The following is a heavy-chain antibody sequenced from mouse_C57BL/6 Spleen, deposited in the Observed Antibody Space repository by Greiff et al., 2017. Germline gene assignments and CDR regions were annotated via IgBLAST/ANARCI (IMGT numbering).Heavy chain of an antibody. Sequence: EVKLQESGGGLVKPGGSLKLSCAASGFTFSSYAMSWVRQTPEKRLEWVATISDGGSYTYYPDNVKGRFTISRDNAKNNLYLQMSHLKSEDTAMYYCARIEAMDYWGQGTSVTVSS. V-gene: IGHV5-4*03. J-gene: IGHJ4*01. CDR1: GFTFSSYA. CDR3: ARIEAMDY. CDR2: ISDGGSYT.